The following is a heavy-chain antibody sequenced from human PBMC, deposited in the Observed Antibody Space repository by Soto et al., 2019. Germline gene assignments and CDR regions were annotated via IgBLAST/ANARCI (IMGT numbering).Heavy chain of an antibody. J-gene: IGHJ4*02. CDR1: GGSISSSSYY. Sequence: SETLSLTCTVSGGSISSSSYYWGWIRQPPGKGLEWIGSIYYSGSTYYNPSLKSRVTISVDTSKNQFSLKLSSVTAADTAVYYCARRLDTYYYDSSGYADFDYWCQGTLVTVSS. CDR3: ARRLDTYYYDSSGYADFDY. V-gene: IGHV4-39*01. D-gene: IGHD3-22*01. CDR2: IYYSGST.